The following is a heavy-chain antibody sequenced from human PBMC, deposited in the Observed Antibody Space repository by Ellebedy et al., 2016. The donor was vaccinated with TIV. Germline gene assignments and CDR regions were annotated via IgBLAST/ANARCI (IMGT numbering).Heavy chain of an antibody. CDR2: ISAYNGNT. CDR3: ASDGKWELDAFDI. V-gene: IGHV1-18*04. Sequence: ASVKVSCKASGYTFTSYGISWVRQAPGQGLEWMGWISAYNGNTNYAQKLQGRVTMTTDTSTSTDYMELRSLRSDDTAVYYCASDGKWELDAFDIWGQGTMVTVSS. J-gene: IGHJ3*02. CDR1: GYTFTSYG. D-gene: IGHD1-26*01.